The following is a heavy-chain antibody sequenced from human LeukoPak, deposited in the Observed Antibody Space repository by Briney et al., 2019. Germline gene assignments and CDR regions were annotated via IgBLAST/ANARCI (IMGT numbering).Heavy chain of an antibody. CDR2: INSDGSST. J-gene: IGHJ4*02. CDR3: AKGSYYDSSGSFYFDY. Sequence: GGSLRLSCAASGFTFSSYWMHWVRQAPGKGLVWVSRINSDGSSTSYADSVKGRFTISRDNSKNTLYVQVNSLGTEDTAAYYCAKGSYYDSSGSFYFDYWGQGTLVTVSS. V-gene: IGHV3-74*01. D-gene: IGHD3-22*01. CDR1: GFTFSSYW.